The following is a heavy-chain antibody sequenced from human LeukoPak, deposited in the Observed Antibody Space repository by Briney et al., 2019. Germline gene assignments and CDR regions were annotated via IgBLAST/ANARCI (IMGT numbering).Heavy chain of an antibody. CDR1: GGTFSSYA. CDR2: IIPILGIA. D-gene: IGHD3-22*01. J-gene: IGHJ4*02. V-gene: IGHV1-69*04. CDR3: ARDYYDSSGYYVDLHY. Sequence: ASVKVSCKASGGTFSSYAISWVRQAPGQGLEWMGRIIPILGIANYAQKFQGRVTITADKSTSTAYMELSSLRSEDTAVYYCARDYYDSSGYYVDLHYWGQGTLVTVSS.